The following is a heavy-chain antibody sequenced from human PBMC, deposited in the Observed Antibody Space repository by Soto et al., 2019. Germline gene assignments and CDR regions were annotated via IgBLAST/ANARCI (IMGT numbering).Heavy chain of an antibody. CDR2: ISSSSSYI. CDR1: GFTFSSYS. J-gene: IGHJ5*02. Sequence: PGGSLRLSCAASGFTFSSYSMNWVRQAPEKGLEWVSSISSSSSYIYYADSVKGRFTISRDNAKNSLYLQMNSLRAEDTAVYYCARDRGYSYRRTPNWFDPWGQGTLVTVSS. D-gene: IGHD5-18*01. CDR3: ARDRGYSYRRTPNWFDP. V-gene: IGHV3-21*01.